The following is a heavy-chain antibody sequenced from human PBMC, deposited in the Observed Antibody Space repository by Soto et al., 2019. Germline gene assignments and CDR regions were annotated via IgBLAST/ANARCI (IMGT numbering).Heavy chain of an antibody. D-gene: IGHD2-2*01. J-gene: IGHJ4*02. V-gene: IGHV4-30-2*01. CDR1: GDSMTSGDYS. CDR3: ARGDYQYPIDY. CDR2: IYRTGNT. Sequence: QLQLQESGSRLVKSSQTLSLTCTVSGDSMTSGDYSWSWIRQPPGKGLEWLGYIYRTGNTHYSPSHKSRVSISQDRSKNQFYLELTSVTAADTAVYYCARGDYQYPIDYWGQGPLVTVSS.